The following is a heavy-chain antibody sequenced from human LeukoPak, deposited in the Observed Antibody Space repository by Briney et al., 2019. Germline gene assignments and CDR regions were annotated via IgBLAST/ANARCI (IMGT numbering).Heavy chain of an antibody. CDR1: GGSIGSGHYS. D-gene: IGHD4-17*01. V-gene: IGHV4-31*03. CDR3: ARAPDGGDYKT. J-gene: IGHJ4*02. CDR2: IYYGGNT. Sequence: PSQTLSLTCTVSGGSIGSGHYSWNWIRQHPGKGLEWIGYIYYGGNTYYNPSLKSRVTISVDTSKNLFSLELTSVTAADTAVYYCARAPDGGDYKTWGQGTPVTVSS.